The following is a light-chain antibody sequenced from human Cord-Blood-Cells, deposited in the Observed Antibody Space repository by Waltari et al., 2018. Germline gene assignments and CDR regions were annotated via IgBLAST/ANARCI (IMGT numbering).Light chain of an antibody. V-gene: IGKV1-39*01. CDR3: QQSHSTPLT. Sequence: DIQMTQSPSSLSASVGDRVTITCRASQSISSYVNWYQQKPGKAPKLLIYSASSLQSRVPSRFSGSGSGTDFTLTISSLPPGDFVTYYCQQSHSTPLTFSQGTRLAIK. J-gene: IGKJ5*01. CDR1: QSISSY. CDR2: SAS.